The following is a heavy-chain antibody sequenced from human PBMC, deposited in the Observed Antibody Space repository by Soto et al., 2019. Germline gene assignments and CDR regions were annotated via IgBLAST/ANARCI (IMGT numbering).Heavy chain of an antibody. CDR2: IYYSGST. CDR1: GGSISSYY. D-gene: IGHD3-3*01. V-gene: IGHV4-59*01. Sequence: SETLSLTCTVSGGSISSYYWSWIRQPPGKGLEWIGYIYYSGSTNYNPSLKSRVTISVDTSKNQFSLKLSSVTAADTAVYYCARDGQTIFGRYGMDVWGQGTTVT. J-gene: IGHJ6*01. CDR3: ARDGQTIFGRYGMDV.